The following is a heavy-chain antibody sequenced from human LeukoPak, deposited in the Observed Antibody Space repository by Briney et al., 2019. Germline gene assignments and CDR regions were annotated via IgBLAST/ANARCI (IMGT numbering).Heavy chain of an antibody. D-gene: IGHD6-6*01. CDR1: GFTFSDYY. CDR2: ISSSGSTT. J-gene: IGHJ4*02. CDR3: AKGRSSSSYTASDY. V-gene: IGHV3-11*01. Sequence: GGSLRLSCAASGFTFSDYYMSWIRQAPGKGLEWVSYISSSGSTTYYADSVKGRFTISRDNSKNTLYLQMNSLRAEDTAVYYCAKGRSSSSYTASDYWGQGTLVTVSS.